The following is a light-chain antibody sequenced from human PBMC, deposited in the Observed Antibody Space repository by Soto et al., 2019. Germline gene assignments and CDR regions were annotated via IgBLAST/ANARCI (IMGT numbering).Light chain of an antibody. CDR3: SSYTSGSTLIV. J-gene: IGLJ1*01. Sequence: QSVLTQPASVSGTPGQSITISCTGSNSDVGIYDFVSWYQHHPGRAPKLIVSEVSHRPSGVSNRFSGSKSGNTASLTISGLQAEDEADYYCSSYTSGSTLIVFGTGTKLTVL. CDR2: EVS. CDR1: NSDVGIYDF. V-gene: IGLV2-14*01.